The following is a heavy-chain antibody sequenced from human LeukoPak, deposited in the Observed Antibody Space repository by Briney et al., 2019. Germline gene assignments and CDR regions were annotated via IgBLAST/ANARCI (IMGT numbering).Heavy chain of an antibody. V-gene: IGHV3-7*01. CDR3: ARVLSKPSRGGAFDI. Sequence: GGSLRLSCAASGFTFSSYWMSWVRQAPGKGLEWVANIKQDGSEKYYVDSVKGRFTISRDNAKNSLYLQMNSLRAEDTAVYYCARVLSKPSRGGAFDIWGQGTMVTVSS. CDR1: GFTFSSYW. J-gene: IGHJ3*02. CDR2: IKQDGSEK. D-gene: IGHD2-15*01.